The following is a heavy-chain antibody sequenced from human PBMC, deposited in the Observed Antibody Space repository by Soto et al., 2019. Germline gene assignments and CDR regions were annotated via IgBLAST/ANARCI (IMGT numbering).Heavy chain of an antibody. V-gene: IGHV3-11*01. CDR3: AGPTVTPKYGMDV. D-gene: IGHD4-17*01. CDR2: ISSSGSTI. CDR1: GFTFSDYY. Sequence: QVQLVESGGGLVKPGGSLRLSCAASGFTFSDYYMSWIRQAPGKGLEWVSYISSSGSTIYYAVSVKGRFTISRDNAKNSMDLQVNRLKAADTAVYYCAGPTVTPKYGMDVWGKGTMVTVSS. J-gene: IGHJ6*04.